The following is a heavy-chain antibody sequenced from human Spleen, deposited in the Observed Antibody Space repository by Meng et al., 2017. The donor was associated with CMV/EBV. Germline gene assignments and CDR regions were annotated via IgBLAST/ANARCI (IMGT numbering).Heavy chain of an antibody. J-gene: IGHJ4*02. CDR3: ARGPTEQSAYLDN. CDR2: TGTHGDS. V-gene: IGHV3-13*01. CDR1: GFTFSSYA. Sequence: GESLKISCAASGFTFSSYAMNWVRQATGKGLEWVSATGTHGDSYYADSVKGRFTVSREDAKNSFYLQMNGLRAEDTAVYYCARGPTEQSAYLDNWGQGTLVTVSS. D-gene: IGHD1/OR15-1a*01.